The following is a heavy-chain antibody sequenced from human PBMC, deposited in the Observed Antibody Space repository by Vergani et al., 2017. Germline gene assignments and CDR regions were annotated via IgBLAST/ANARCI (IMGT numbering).Heavy chain of an antibody. D-gene: IGHD6-13*01. Sequence: QVQLPESGPGLVKPSETLSLTCTVSNDSVSNTFYYWGWIRQTPGKGLEWIGSIYYSGSTYYNPSLESRVTMSVDTSKSQFSLKLSSVTAADTAVYYCARGSRAEGGSGHDKWGQGTLVTVSS. CDR2: IYYSGST. J-gene: IGHJ4*02. CDR1: NDSVSNTFYY. V-gene: IGHV4-39*07. CDR3: ARGSRAEGGSGHDK.